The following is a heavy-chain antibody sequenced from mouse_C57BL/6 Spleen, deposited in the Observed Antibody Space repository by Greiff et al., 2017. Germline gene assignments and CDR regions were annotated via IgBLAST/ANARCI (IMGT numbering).Heavy chain of an antibody. CDR3: ARGYYYGSEGNYFDY. CDR2: IDPEDGAT. CDR1: GFNIKDYY. Sequence: VQLKQSGAELVKPGASVKLSCTASGFNIKDYYMHWVKQRTEQGLEWIGRIDPEDGATKYAPKFQGKATITADTSSNTAYLQLSSLTSEDTAVYYCARGYYYGSEGNYFDYWGQGTTLTVSS. D-gene: IGHD1-1*01. J-gene: IGHJ2*01. V-gene: IGHV14-2*01.